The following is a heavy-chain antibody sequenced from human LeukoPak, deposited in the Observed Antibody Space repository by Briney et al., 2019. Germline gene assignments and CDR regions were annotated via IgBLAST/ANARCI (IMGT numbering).Heavy chain of an antibody. V-gene: IGHV1-18*04. CDR3: ARDKTTDYGDEVGLDY. D-gene: IGHD4-17*01. CDR2: ISAYNGNT. J-gene: IGHJ4*02. CDR1: GYTFTGYY. Sequence: GASVKVSCKASGYTFTGYYMHWVRQAPGQGLEWMARISAYNGNTNYAQKLQGRVTMTTDTSTSTAYMELRSLRSDDTAVYYCARDKTTDYGDEVGLDYWGQGTLVTVSS.